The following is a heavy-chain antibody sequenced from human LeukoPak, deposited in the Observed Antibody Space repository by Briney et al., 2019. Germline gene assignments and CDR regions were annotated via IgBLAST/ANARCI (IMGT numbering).Heavy chain of an antibody. CDR3: AKDPAGSSWYYFDY. CDR1: GFTVSSNY. CDR2: IYSGGST. J-gene: IGHJ4*02. V-gene: IGHV3-53*01. D-gene: IGHD6-13*01. Sequence: PGGSLSLSCAASGFTVSSNYMSWVRQAPGKGLEWVSVIYSGGSTYYADSVKGRFTISRDNSKNTLSLQMNSLRAEDTAVYYCAKDPAGSSWYYFDYWGQGTLVTVSS.